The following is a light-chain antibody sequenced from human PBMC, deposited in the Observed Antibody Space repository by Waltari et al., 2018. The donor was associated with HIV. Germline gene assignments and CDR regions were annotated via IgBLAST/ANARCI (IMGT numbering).Light chain of an antibody. CDR2: RDN. CDR3: AAWDDSLRGSYV. J-gene: IGLJ1*01. V-gene: IGLV1-47*01. CDR1: SFNIGRNF. Sequence: QSVLTQPPSASGTPGQRVIISCSGSSFNIGRNFVSWYQQVPGTAPKVLIFRDNQWPSGVPDRFSGSKSGASASLAISGLRSEDEADYYCAAWDDSLRGSYVFGPGTKVTVL.